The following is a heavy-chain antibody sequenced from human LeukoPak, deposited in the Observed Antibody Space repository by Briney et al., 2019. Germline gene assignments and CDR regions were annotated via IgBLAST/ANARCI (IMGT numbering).Heavy chain of an antibody. CDR1: GFTFGSYA. Sequence: PGGSLRLSCAASGFTFGSYAMSWVRQAPGKGLERVSGINGSGGGTSYADSVKGRFTISRENSKNTLYLQMHSLRAEDTALYYCVRQIPGSGQGFDHWGQGTLVSVSS. V-gene: IGHV3-23*01. CDR2: INGSGGGT. CDR3: VRQIPGSGQGFDH. J-gene: IGHJ5*02. D-gene: IGHD3-10*01.